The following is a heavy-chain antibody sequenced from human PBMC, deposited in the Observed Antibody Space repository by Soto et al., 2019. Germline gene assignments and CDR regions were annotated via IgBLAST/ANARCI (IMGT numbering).Heavy chain of an antibody. Sequence: SQTLSLTCAISGDSVSSNSAAWNWIRQSPSRGLEWLGRTYYRSKWYNDYAVSVKSRITINPDTSKNQFSLRLTSVTAADTAVYYCERLGGYCSPNGCHGDYAMDVWGKGTTVTVSS. D-gene: IGHD2-15*01. CDR2: TYYRSKWYN. CDR1: GDSVSSNSAA. CDR3: ERLGGYCSPNGCHGDYAMDV. V-gene: IGHV6-1*01. J-gene: IGHJ6*04.